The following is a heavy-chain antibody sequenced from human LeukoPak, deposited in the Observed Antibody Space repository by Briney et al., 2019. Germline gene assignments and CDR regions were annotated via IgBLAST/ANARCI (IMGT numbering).Heavy chain of an antibody. CDR2: IFYTGSD. Sequence: SETLSLTCSVSGGSISSTNKYWGWIRQPPGKRLEWIGSIFYTGSDYYKPSLKSRGTISVDTSKNQFSLKLSSVIAADTAAYYCARQLGIFSGFDIWGRGTMVTVSS. CDR3: ARQLGIFSGFDI. D-gene: IGHD1-26*01. V-gene: IGHV4-39*01. J-gene: IGHJ3*02. CDR1: GGSISSTNKY.